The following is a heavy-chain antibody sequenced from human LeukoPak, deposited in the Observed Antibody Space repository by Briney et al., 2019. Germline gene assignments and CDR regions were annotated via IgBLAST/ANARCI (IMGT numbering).Heavy chain of an antibody. Sequence: SQTLSLTCALSGDIVSSNSAAWTWIRQSPSRGLEWLGRTYYWSKWFNDYAASVKSRININPDTSKNQFSLQLNSVTPEDTAVYYCARESMGIDYWGQGTLVTVSS. V-gene: IGHV6-1*01. CDR1: GDIVSSNSAA. CDR2: TYYWSKWFN. D-gene: IGHD2/OR15-2a*01. CDR3: ARESMGIDY. J-gene: IGHJ4*02.